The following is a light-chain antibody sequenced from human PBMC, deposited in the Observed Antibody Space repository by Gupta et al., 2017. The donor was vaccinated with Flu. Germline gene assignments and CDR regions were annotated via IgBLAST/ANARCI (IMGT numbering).Light chain of an antibody. V-gene: IGKV3-20*01. Sequence: EIVLTQSPGTLTLSPGERVPLSCRASQSINSNFLAWYQHKPGQAPRLLIYGASSRATGIPDRFTGSGSGTDFTLTITRLEPEDFAVYYCQQYGGSPPTFGQGTKLEIK. J-gene: IGKJ2*01. CDR2: GAS. CDR3: QQYGGSPPT. CDR1: QSINSNF.